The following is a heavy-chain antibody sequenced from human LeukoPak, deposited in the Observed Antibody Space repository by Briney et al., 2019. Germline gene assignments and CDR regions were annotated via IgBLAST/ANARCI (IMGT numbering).Heavy chain of an antibody. CDR2: VSSRGST. V-gene: IGHV4-39*01. Sequence: SETLSLTCTVSGGSVNSGSYFWGWVRQPPGKGLEWIGSVSSRGSTHYNPSLKSRVTISIDTSKNQFSLKLNSVTAADTAIYFCARHYYYYYMDVWDKGTTVTVSS. CDR3: ARHYYYYYMDV. J-gene: IGHJ6*03. CDR1: GGSVNSGSYF.